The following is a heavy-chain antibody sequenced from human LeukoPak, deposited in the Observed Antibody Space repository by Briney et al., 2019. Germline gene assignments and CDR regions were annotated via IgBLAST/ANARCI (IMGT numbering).Heavy chain of an antibody. CDR3: ARGELWFSIYYFDY. D-gene: IGHD3-10*01. Sequence: GGSLRLSCAASGLTFSTYWMNWVRQAPGKGLEWVANIKQDGSEKYYVDSVKGRFTISRDNAKNSLYLQMNSLRAEDTAVYYCARGELWFSIYYFDYWGQGTLVTVSS. CDR2: IKQDGSEK. CDR1: GLTFSTYW. V-gene: IGHV3-7*01. J-gene: IGHJ4*02.